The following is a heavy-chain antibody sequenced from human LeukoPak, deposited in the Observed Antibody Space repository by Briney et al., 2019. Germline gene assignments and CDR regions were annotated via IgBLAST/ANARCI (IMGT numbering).Heavy chain of an antibody. D-gene: IGHD5-24*01. J-gene: IGHJ4*02. CDR2: IYTSGST. V-gene: IGHV4-61*02. Sequence: SQTLSLTCTVSGGSISGGSYYWSWIRQPAGKGLEWIGRIYTSGSTNYNPSLKSRVTISVDTSKNQFSLKLSSVTAADTAVYYCAREQGYNYSDWGQGTLVTVSS. CDR3: AREQGYNYSD. CDR1: GGSISGGSYY.